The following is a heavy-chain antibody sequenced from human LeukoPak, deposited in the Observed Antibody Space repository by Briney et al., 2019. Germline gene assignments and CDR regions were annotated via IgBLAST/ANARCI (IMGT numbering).Heavy chain of an antibody. J-gene: IGHJ4*02. V-gene: IGHV1-69*05. CDR2: IITIFGTA. Sequence: GPSVKLSCKASGGTFSSYAISWVRQAPGQGLGWMGGIITIFGTANYEQKFQGRVTITTDESTSTAYMELSSMRSEDTAVYYCARLGRYYYDSSGYYHKYFDYWGQGTLVTVSS. CDR1: GGTFSSYA. CDR3: ARLGRYYYDSSGYYHKYFDY. D-gene: IGHD3-22*01.